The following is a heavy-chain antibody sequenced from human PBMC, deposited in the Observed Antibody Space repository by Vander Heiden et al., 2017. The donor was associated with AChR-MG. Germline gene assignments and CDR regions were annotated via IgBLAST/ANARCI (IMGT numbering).Heavy chain of an antibody. J-gene: IGHJ4*02. CDR1: GGSLSGYY. D-gene: IGHD6-13*01. CDR2: IKHSGST. Sequence: QVQLQQWGAGLSKPSETLSLTCAVSGGSLSGYYWSWIRQRPGKGLEWIGEIKHSGSTNYNPSLKSRVTISVDTSKNQFSLKLSSVTAADTAVYYCARGAYSSSWRNPFYFDYWGQGTLVTVSS. V-gene: IGHV4-34*01. CDR3: ARGAYSSSWRNPFYFDY.